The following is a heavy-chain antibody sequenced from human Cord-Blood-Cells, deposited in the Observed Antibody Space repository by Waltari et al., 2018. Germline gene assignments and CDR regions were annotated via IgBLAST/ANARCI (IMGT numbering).Heavy chain of an antibody. D-gene: IGHD2-2*01. J-gene: IGHJ5*02. CDR3: ARVGAADIVVVPAANWFDP. V-gene: IGHV1-69*06. CDR2: IIPIFGTA. Sequence: QVQLVQSGSEVKKPGSSVKVSCRASGVTFSSYAISWVRQALGHGLEWMGGIIPIFGTANYAQKFQGRVTITADKSTSTAYMELSSLRSEDTAVYYCARVGAADIVVVPAANWFDPWGQGTLVTVSS. CDR1: GVTFSSYA.